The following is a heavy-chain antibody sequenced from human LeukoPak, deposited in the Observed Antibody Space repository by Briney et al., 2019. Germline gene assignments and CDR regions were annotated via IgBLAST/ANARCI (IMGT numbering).Heavy chain of an antibody. CDR3: SRRFRD. V-gene: IGHV3-48*03. J-gene: IGHJ4*02. CDR1: GITFSGFE. CDR2: INDDGSTK. Sequence: QPGGSLRLSCVGSGITFSGFELNWVRQAPGKGLDWVSYINDDGSTKTYGDSVEGRFTISRDNAKNTLSLQMNNLRLEDAGVYYCSRRFRDWGRGILVTVSS.